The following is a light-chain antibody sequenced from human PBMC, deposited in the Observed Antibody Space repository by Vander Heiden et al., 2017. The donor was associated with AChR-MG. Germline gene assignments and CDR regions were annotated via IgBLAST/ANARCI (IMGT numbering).Light chain of an antibody. CDR2: KAS. J-gene: IGKJ2*01. CDR3: QQYNGYPRT. V-gene: IGKV1-5*03. Sequence: DIQMTQSPSTLSASVGDRVTITCRASQNIGSWLAWYQQKPGKAPKLLIYKASSLESGVPSSFSGSGSGTEFTLTISSLQPDDFATYYCQQYNGYPRTFGQGTKLEIK. CDR1: QNIGSW.